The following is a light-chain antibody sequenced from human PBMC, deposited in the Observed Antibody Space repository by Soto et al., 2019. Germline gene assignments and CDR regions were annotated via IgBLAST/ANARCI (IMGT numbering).Light chain of an antibody. Sequence: EIVLTQSPGTLSLSPGERDTLSCRASQSVSSSYLAWYQQKPGQAPRLLIYGASSRATGLPDRFSGSGSGTDFTLTISRLEPEDFAVYYCQQYGSSPWTFGQGTKVEIK. CDR1: QSVSSSY. CDR2: GAS. CDR3: QQYGSSPWT. V-gene: IGKV3-20*01. J-gene: IGKJ1*01.